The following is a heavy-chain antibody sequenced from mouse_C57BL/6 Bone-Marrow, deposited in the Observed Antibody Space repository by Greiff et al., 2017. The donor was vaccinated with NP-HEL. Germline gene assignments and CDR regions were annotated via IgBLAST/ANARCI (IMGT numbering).Heavy chain of an antibody. J-gene: IGHJ3*01. CDR2: IFPGSGST. CDR3: ARSEDYDEEGFAY. D-gene: IGHD2-4*01. CDR1: GYTFTDYY. Sequence: QVQLKESGPELVKPGASVKISCKASGYTFTDYYINWVKQRPGQGLEWIGWIFPGSGSTYYNEKFKGKATLTVDKSSSTAYMLLSSLTSEDSAVYFCARSEDYDEEGFAYWGQGTLVTVSA. V-gene: IGHV1-75*01.